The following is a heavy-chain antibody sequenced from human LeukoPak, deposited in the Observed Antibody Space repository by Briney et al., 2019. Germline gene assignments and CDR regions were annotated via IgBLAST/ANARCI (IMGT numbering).Heavy chain of an antibody. CDR1: GYTFTGYY. CDR3: ARVPPRGSYRRNQEYFQH. D-gene: IGHD3-16*02. J-gene: IGHJ1*01. Sequence: ASVKVSCKASGYTFTGYYMHWVRQAPGQGLEWMGWMNPNSGNTGYAQKFQGRVTITRNTSISAAYMELSSLRSEDTAVYYCARVPPRGSYRRNQEYFQHWGQGTLVTVSS. V-gene: IGHV1-8*03. CDR2: MNPNSGNT.